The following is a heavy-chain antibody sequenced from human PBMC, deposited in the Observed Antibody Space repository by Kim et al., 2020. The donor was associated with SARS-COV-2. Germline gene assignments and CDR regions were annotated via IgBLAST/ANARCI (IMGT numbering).Heavy chain of an antibody. CDR2: IYYSGST. Sequence: SETLSLTCTVSGGSISSGGYYWSWIRQHPGKGLEWIGYIYYSGSTYYNPSLKSRVTISVDTSKNQFSLKLSSVTAADTAVYYCARDQGIYYGMDVWCQRTTVTVSS. CDR1: GGSISSGGYY. CDR3: ARDQGIYYGMDV. J-gene: IGHJ6*02. V-gene: IGHV4-31*03.